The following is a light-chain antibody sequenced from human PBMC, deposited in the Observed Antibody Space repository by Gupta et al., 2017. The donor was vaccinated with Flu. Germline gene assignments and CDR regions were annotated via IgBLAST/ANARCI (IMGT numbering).Light chain of an antibody. CDR1: SNDVGGSNR. CDR2: DVT. J-gene: IGLJ1*01. CDR3: SSYAGRVTWV. Sequence: QSAPTQPRSVSGSPGQSVTISCTGSSNDVGGSNRVSWYQQRPGKAPKLLLYDVTERPSGVPDRFSGSKSGNTASLTISGLQADEEADYYCSSYAGRVTWVFGTGTTVTVL. V-gene: IGLV2-11*01.